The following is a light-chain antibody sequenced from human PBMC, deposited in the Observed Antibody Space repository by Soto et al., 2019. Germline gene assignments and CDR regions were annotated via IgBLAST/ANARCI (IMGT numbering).Light chain of an antibody. J-gene: IGKJ5*01. CDR1: QSVSRSF. V-gene: IGKV3-20*01. CDR3: QQYGRSPRT. CDR2: GAS. Sequence: EIVVTHSPRTLSSSQGARATLSCRASQSVSRSFLAWYQQKVGQAPRLLIYGASSRATGIPDRFSGSGSGTDFTLTISRLEPEDFAVYYCQQYGRSPRTFGQGTRLEIK.